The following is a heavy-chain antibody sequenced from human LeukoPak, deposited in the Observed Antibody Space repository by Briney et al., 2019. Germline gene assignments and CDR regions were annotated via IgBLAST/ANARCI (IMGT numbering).Heavy chain of an antibody. CDR3: ARGRDGYNYYFVY. Sequence: ASVKVSCKASGGTFSSYAISWVRQAPGQGLEWMGGIIPIFGTANYAQKFQGRVTITTDESTSTAYMELSSLRSEDTAEYYCARGRDGYNYYFVYWGQGTLVTVSS. D-gene: IGHD5-24*01. J-gene: IGHJ4*02. CDR2: IIPIFGTA. V-gene: IGHV1-69*05. CDR1: GGTFSSYA.